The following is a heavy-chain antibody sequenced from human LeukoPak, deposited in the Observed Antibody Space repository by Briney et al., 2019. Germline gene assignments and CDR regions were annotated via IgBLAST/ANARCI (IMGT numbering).Heavy chain of an antibody. V-gene: IGHV1-8*01. J-gene: IGHJ4*02. D-gene: IGHD6-6*01. Sequence: ASVKVSCKASGYTFTSNDINWVRQATGQGPEWMGWMNPKSGNTGYAQKFQGRVTMTRNTSISTAYMELSSLRSEDTAVYYCARDLSSSPPFGYWGQGTLVTVSS. CDR1: GYTFTSND. CDR3: ARDLSSSPPFGY. CDR2: MNPKSGNT.